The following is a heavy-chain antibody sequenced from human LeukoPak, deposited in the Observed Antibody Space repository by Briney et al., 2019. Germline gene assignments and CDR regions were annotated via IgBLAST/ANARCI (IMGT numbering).Heavy chain of an antibody. J-gene: IGHJ4*02. D-gene: IGHD3-9*01. CDR1: YY. CDR2: INHSGST. V-gene: IGHV4-34*01. CDR3: ARGSVLRYFDWLSTPIDY. Sequence: YYWSWIRQPPGKGLEWIGEINHSGSTNYNPSLKSRVTISVDTSKNQFSLKLSSVTAADTAVYYCARGSVLRYFDWLSTPIDYWGQGTLVTVSS.